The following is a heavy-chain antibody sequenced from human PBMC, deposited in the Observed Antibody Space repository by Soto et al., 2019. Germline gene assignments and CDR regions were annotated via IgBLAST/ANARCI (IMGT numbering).Heavy chain of an antibody. CDR3: AKVPRDVLLWFGGYDY. D-gene: IGHD3-10*01. CDR1: GFTFSSYA. J-gene: IGHJ4*02. CDR2: ISGSGGST. Sequence: GGSLRLSCAASGFTFSSYAMSWVRQAPGKGLEWVSAISGSGGSTYYADSVKGRFTISRDNSKNTLYLQMNSLRAEDTAVYYCAKVPRDVLLWFGGYDYWGQGTLVTVSS. V-gene: IGHV3-23*01.